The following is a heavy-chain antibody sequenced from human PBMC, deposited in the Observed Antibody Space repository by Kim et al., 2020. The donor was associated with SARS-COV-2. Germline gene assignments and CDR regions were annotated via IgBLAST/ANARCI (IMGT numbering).Heavy chain of an antibody. V-gene: IGHV1-24*01. CDR3: ATAVRGGWYVGLFDY. CDR2: FDPEDGET. D-gene: IGHD6-19*01. J-gene: IGHJ4*02. Sequence: ASVKVSCKVSGYTLTELSMHWVRQAPGKGLEWMGGFDPEDGETIYAQKFQGRVTMTEDTSTDTAYMELSSLRSEDTAVYYCATAVRGGWYVGLFDYWGQGTLVTVSS. CDR1: GYTLTELS.